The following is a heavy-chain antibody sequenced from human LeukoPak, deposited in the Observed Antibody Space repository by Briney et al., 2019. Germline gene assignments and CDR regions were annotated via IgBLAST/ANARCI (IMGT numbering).Heavy chain of an antibody. J-gene: IGHJ5*02. V-gene: IGHV4-59*08. CDR1: GGAFSTFY. D-gene: IGHD2/OR15-2a*01. CDR3: ARQAGYLSP. CDR2: IYYSGST. Sequence: PSETLSLTCTVSGGAFSTFYWSWIRQPPGKGLEWIGHIYYSGSTNYNPSLKSRVTISLDTSKNQFSLKLSSVTAADTAVYYCARQAGYLSPWGQGTLVAVSS.